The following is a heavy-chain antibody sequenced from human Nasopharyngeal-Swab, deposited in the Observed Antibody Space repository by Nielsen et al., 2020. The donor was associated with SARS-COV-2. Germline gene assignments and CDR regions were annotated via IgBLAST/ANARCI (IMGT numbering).Heavy chain of an antibody. J-gene: IGHJ3*02. D-gene: IGHD1-26*01. Sequence: WIRQPPGKGLEWVSSISSSSSYIYYADSVKGRFTISRDNAKNSLYLQMNSLRAEDTAVYYCAGGVSGSYYLVDAFDIWGQGTTVTVSS. V-gene: IGHV3-21*01. CDR3: AGGVSGSYYLVDAFDI. CDR2: ISSSSSYI.